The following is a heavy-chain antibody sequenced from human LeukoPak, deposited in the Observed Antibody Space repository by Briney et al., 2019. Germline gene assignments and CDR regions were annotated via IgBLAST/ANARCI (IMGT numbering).Heavy chain of an antibody. V-gene: IGHV3-48*03. D-gene: IGHD3-22*01. CDR3: ARIGPDYYYDSSGYSVDY. CDR1: GFTFSSYE. CDR2: ISSSGSTI. Sequence: GGSLRLSCAASGFTFSSYEMNWVRQAPGKRLEWVSYISSSGSTIYYADSVKGRFTISRDNAKNSLYLQMNSLRAEDTAVYYCARIGPDYYYDSSGYSVDYWGQGTLVTVSS. J-gene: IGHJ4*02.